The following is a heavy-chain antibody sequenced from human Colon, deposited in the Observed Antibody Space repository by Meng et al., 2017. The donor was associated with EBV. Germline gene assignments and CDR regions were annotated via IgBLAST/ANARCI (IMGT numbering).Heavy chain of an antibody. D-gene: IGHD3-22*01. CDR2: INTHTGNP. CDR3: ARGGPYPDSSGFHWYFDL. CDR1: GYTFINYA. V-gene: IGHV7-4-1*02. Sequence: QVQLGKSGAELKKPGASLKVSCKASGYTFINYAINWVRQAPGQGLEWMGWINTHTGNPTYGQGFTGRFVLSSDTSVSTANLQISSLKAEDTAVYYCARGGPYPDSSGFHWYFDLWGRGTLVTVSS. J-gene: IGHJ2*01.